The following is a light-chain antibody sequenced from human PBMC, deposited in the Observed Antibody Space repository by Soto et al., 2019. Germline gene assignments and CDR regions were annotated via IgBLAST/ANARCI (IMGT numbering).Light chain of an antibody. CDR1: SGSIANNY. V-gene: IGLV6-57*04. CDR3: CSYAGSYTHV. J-gene: IGLJ2*01. CDR2: ENN. Sequence: NFMLTQPHSVSESPGKTLSISCTRSSGSIANNYVQWYQQRPGSAPTTVIYENNQRLSGVPNRFSGSKSGSTASLTISGLRPEDEADYYCCSYAGSYTHVFGGGTKLTVL.